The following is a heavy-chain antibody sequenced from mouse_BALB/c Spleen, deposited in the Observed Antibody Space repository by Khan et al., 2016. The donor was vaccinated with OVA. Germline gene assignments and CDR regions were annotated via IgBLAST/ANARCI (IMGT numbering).Heavy chain of an antibody. J-gene: IGHJ1*01. CDR1: GISITSGNYR. CDR3: ARDYGSLYWFFDV. Sequence: ESGPGLVKPSQTVSLTCTVTGISITSGNYRWSWIRQFPGNKLEWIGNIYYSGTVTYNPSLTSRTTITRDTSKNQFFLEMNSLTAEDTATYYGARDYGSLYWFFDVWGAGTTVTVSS. CDR2: IYYSGTV. V-gene: IGHV3-5*02. D-gene: IGHD1-1*01.